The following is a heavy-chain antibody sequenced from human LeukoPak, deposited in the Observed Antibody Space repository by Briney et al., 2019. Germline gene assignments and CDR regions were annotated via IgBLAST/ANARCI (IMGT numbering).Heavy chain of an antibody. D-gene: IGHD4-11*01. J-gene: IGHJ4*02. CDR2: IYPDDSDT. CDR3: ASYYDYSFLPPIY. Sequence: GESLKISCKGSGYTFTNYWIGWVRQVPGKGLEWMGIIYPDDSDTRYRPSFQGQVTISADKSISTAYLQWSSLKASDTAMYYCASYYDYSFLPPIYWGQGTLVSVSA. V-gene: IGHV5-51*01. CDR1: GYTFTNYW.